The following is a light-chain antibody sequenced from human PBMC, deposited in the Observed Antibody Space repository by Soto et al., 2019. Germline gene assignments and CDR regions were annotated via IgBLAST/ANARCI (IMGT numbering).Light chain of an antibody. J-gene: IGKJ5*01. V-gene: IGKV3-15*01. CDR1: QVFGSS. Sequence: EIVLTQSPGTLSLSPGERATFSCRAGQVFGSSLAWYQQKPGQAPRLLIYDASTRATGIPARFSGSGSGTEFTLTISSLQSEDFAVYYCQQYNNWPPITFGQGTRLEI. CDR2: DAS. CDR3: QQYNNWPPIT.